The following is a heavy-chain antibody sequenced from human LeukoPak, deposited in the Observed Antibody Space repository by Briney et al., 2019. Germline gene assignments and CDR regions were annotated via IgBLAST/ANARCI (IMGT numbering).Heavy chain of an antibody. CDR2: IYTSGST. V-gene: IGHV4-61*02. CDR1: GGSISGDSYY. CDR3: ARGYYGSERSGQYYFDY. Sequence: TLSLTCTASGGSISGDSYYWSWIRQPAGKGLEWIGRIYTSGSTNYNPSLRSRVITTVDTSRTQFSLKLSSVTAADTAVYNCARGYYGSERSGQYYFDYWGERTLVTVSS. D-gene: IGHD3-10*01. J-gene: IGHJ4*02.